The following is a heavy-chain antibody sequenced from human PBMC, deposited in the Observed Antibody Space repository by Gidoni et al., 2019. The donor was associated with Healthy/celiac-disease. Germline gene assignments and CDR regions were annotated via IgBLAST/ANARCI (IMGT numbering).Heavy chain of an antibody. CDR2: INHSGST. CDR3: ARGGRGSWRSGYYYGMDV. V-gene: IGHV4-34*01. J-gene: IGHJ6*02. CDR1: GGSFSGYY. D-gene: IGHD1-26*01. Sequence: QVQLQQWGAGLLKPSENLSLTCAVYGGSFSGYYWSWIRQPPGKGLEWIGEINHSGSTNYNPSLKSLVTISVDTSKNQFSLKLSSVTAADTAVYYCARGGRGSWRSGYYYGMDVWGQGTTVTVSS.